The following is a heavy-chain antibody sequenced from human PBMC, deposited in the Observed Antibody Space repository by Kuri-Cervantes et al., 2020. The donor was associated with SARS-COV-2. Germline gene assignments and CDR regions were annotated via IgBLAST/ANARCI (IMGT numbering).Heavy chain of an antibody. Sequence: SETLSLTCTVSGGSISSFYWSWIRQSPGKGLEWIAYFYYGDVTNYNPSLKSRVTVSADTSKNQLSLKLNSVTAADTAVYYCARDNILYSGSGFDLWVQGTLVPSPQ. D-gene: IGHD1-26*01. CDR2: FYYGDVT. V-gene: IGHV4-59*01. CDR1: GGSISSFY. J-gene: IGHJ4*02. CDR3: ARDNILYSGSGFDL.